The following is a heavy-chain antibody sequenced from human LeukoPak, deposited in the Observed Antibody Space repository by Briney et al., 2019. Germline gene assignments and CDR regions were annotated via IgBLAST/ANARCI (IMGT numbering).Heavy chain of an antibody. CDR1: GFTFSSYG. D-gene: IGHD3-10*01. CDR3: ARDYGSGSLYYFDY. V-gene: IGHV3-23*01. Sequence: GGTLRLSCAASGFTFSSYGMSWVRQAPGKGLEWVSAISGSGGSTYYADSVKGRFTISRDNSKNTLYLQMNSLRAEDTALYYCARDYGSGSLYYFDYWGQGTLVTVSS. J-gene: IGHJ4*02. CDR2: ISGSGGST.